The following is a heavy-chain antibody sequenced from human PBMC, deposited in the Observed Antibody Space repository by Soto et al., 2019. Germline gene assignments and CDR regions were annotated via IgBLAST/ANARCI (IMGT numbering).Heavy chain of an antibody. CDR2: IYPGDSDT. V-gene: IGHV5-51*01. CDR3: ARSKRGAYSSGWYSLSGYYNYGIDV. D-gene: IGHD6-19*01. J-gene: IGHJ6*02. CDR1: GYSFSSYW. Sequence: GESLKISCKGSGYSFSSYWIVWVRQMPGKGLEWMGIIYPGDSDTKYSPSVQGQVTISADRSISTAYLQWTSLKASDTAMYYCARSKRGAYSSGWYSLSGYYNYGIDVWGQGTKVTVSS.